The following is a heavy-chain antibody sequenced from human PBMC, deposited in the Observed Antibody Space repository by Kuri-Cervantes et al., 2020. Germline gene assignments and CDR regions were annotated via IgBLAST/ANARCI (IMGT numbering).Heavy chain of an antibody. J-gene: IGHJ2*01. Sequence: ESLNISCTVSGGSISSYYWSWIRQPPGKGLEWIVYIYYSGSTHYNPSLKSRVTISVDTSKNQFSLKLSSVTSADTAVYYCARYSRDGYNFWYFDLWGRGTLVTVSS. CDR2: IYYSGST. CDR1: GGSISSYY. CDR3: ARYSRDGYNFWYFDL. D-gene: IGHD5-24*01. V-gene: IGHV4-59*01.